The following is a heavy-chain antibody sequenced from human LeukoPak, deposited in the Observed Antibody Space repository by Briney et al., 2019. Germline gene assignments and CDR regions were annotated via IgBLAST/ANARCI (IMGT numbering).Heavy chain of an antibody. V-gene: IGHV3-23*01. CDR2: ISGSGGST. D-gene: IGHD5-12*01. CDR3: AHFRWLQLYNY. Sequence: GGSLRLSCAASGFTFRNHAMNWVRQAPGKGLEWVSAISGSGGSTYYADSVKGRFTISRDNSKDTLYLQMNSLRAEDTAVYYCAHFRWLQLYNYWGQGTLVTVSS. J-gene: IGHJ4*02. CDR1: GFTFRNHA.